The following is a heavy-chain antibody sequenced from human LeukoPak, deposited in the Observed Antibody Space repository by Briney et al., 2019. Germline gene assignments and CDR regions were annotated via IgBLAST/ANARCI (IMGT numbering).Heavy chain of an antibody. V-gene: IGHV5-51*01. D-gene: IGHD4-17*01. CDR3: ARLQGAVSTVTSFYYFDY. Sequence: GASLQISCKGSGYSFTSYWIGWVRQLPGKGLEWMGIIYPGDSDTRYSPSFQGQVTISADKSISTAYLQWSSLKASDTAMYYCARLQGAVSTVTSFYYFDYWGQGTLVTVSS. CDR2: IYPGDSDT. CDR1: GYSFTSYW. J-gene: IGHJ4*02.